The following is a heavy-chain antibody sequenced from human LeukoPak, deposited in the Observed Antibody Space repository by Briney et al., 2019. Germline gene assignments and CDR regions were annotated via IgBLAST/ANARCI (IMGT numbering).Heavy chain of an antibody. CDR1: GFTFNSYR. D-gene: IGHD2-15*01. J-gene: IGHJ4*02. CDR3: ARDFLSDENQLRLAAPCDY. V-gene: IGHV3-21*01. CDR2: ISSSSSYI. Sequence: GGSLRLSCAASGFTFNSYRMNWVRQAPGKGLEWVSSISSSSSYIYYTDSVKGRFTISRDNAKNSLDLQMKDLSVEDTAMYYCARDFLSDENQLRLAAPCDYWGQGTLVTVS.